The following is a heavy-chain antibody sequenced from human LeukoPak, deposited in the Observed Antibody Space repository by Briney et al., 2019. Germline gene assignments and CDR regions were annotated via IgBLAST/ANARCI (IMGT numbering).Heavy chain of an antibody. D-gene: IGHD3-16*02. V-gene: IGHV5-51*01. Sequence: GESLKISCKGSGYSFTSYWIGWVRQMPGKGLEWMGIIFPSDSDTRYSPSFQGQVTISADKSTSTAYLQWSSLKASDTAIYYCARRRVIDYDYWGQGTLVTVSS. CDR3: ARRRVIDYDY. J-gene: IGHJ4*02. CDR1: GYSFTSYW. CDR2: IFPSDSDT.